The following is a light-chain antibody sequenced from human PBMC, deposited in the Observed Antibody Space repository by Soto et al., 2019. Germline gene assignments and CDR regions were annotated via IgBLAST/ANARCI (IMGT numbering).Light chain of an antibody. CDR1: SGYSDYT. CDR2: VGTGGIVG. CDR3: GADHGTGSKFVYV. Sequence: QSVLTQPPSASASLGASVTLTCTLSSGYSDYTVDWYQQRPGKGPRFVMRVGTGGIVGSKGDGIPDRFSVLGSGLIRYLTIKNIQEEDESDYHCGADHGTGSKFVYVFGTGTKLTVL. J-gene: IGLJ1*01. V-gene: IGLV9-49*01.